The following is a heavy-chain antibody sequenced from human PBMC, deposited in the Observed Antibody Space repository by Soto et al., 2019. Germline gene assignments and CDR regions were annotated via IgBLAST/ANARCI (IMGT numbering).Heavy chain of an antibody. V-gene: IGHV1-2*02. J-gene: IGHJ4*02. CDR1: GYTFTGYY. CDR2: INPNSGGT. Sequence: QVQLVQSGAEVKKPGASVKVSCKASGYTFTGYYMHWVRQAPGQGLEWMGWINPNSGGTNYAQKFQGRVTMTRDTVISPGHMEPSKLGTDHTAVYYCARDTQQWLVWSFDYWGQGTLVTVSS. D-gene: IGHD6-19*01. CDR3: ARDTQQWLVWSFDY.